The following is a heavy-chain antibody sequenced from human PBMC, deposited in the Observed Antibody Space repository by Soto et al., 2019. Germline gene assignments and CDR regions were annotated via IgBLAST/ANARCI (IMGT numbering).Heavy chain of an antibody. Sequence: EVQLVESGGGLVQPGGSLRLSCAASGFTVSSNYMSWVRQAPGKGLEWASVIYSGGSTYYADSAKGRFTISRDNSKNTLYLQLNRLRAEDTAVYHGARDRIAVAGNPEYFQHWGQGTLVTVSS. CDR1: GFTVSSNY. D-gene: IGHD6-19*01. V-gene: IGHV3-66*01. CDR2: IYSGGST. CDR3: ARDRIAVAGNPEYFQH. J-gene: IGHJ1*01.